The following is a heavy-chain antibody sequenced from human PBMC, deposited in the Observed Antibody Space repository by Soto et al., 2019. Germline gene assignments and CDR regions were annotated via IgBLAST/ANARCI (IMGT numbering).Heavy chain of an antibody. CDR1: GFAFSYHG. CDR3: AKDDDTSSHYSLLDF. D-gene: IGHD3-22*01. V-gene: IGHV3-33*06. CDR2: TWSGGRGE. Sequence: QVQLVESGGGVVQPGTSLRLSCAASGFAFSYHGIHWVRQAPGKGLEWVAVTWSGGRGEYYADSVRGRFTISRDNSKTTAYLQMNSLRVEDTAVYYCAKDDDTSSHYSLLDFRGQGTLVTVSS. J-gene: IGHJ4*02.